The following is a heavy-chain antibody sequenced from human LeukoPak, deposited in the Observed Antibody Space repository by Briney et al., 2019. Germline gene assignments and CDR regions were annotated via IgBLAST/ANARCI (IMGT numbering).Heavy chain of an antibody. CDR2: IYPGDSDT. CDR3: ARLSGRSSGYSPFDY. D-gene: IGHD3-22*01. J-gene: IGHJ4*02. V-gene: IGHV5-51*01. CDR1: GYSFTSYW. Sequence: GESLKISCQGSGYSFTSYWIGWVRQLPGKGLEWMGIIYPGDSDTRYSPSFQGQVTISADKSISTAYLQWSSLKASDTAMYYCARLSGRSSGYSPFDYWGQGTLVTVSS.